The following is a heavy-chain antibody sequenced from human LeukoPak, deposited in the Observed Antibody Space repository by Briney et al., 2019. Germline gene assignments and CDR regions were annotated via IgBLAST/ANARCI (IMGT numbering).Heavy chain of an antibody. D-gene: IGHD2-21*02. CDR1: GGSLSGYY. J-gene: IGHJ4*02. Sequence: SETLSLTCAVYGGSLSGYYWSWIRQPPGKGLEWIGEINHSGSTNYNPSLKSRVTISVDTSKNQFSLKLSSVTAVDTAVYYCARGSGDCLFDYWGQGTLVTVSS. CDR2: INHSGST. CDR3: ARGSGDCLFDY. V-gene: IGHV4-34*01.